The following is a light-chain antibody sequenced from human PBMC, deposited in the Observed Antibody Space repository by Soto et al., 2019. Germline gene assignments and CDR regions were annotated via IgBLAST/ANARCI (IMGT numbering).Light chain of an antibody. Sequence: DIHMTQSPSSVSASVGDRVTITCGASQGISSSLAWYQQKPGKAPKLLIYAASTLQSGVPSRFSGSGSGTDFTLTITSLQPEDFETYYCQQANSFPPTFGQGTRLEIK. J-gene: IGKJ5*01. CDR3: QQANSFPPT. CDR1: QGISSS. V-gene: IGKV1-12*01. CDR2: AAS.